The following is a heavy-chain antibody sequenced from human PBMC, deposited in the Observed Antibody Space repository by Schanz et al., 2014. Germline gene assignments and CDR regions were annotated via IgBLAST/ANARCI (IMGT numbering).Heavy chain of an antibody. CDR2: ISSSGNII. CDR3: AARETLSTTACYPS. V-gene: IGHV3-11*01. J-gene: IGHJ4*02. CDR1: GFTFSDSF. D-gene: IGHD2-2*01. Sequence: QVLLVESGGGLVKPGGSLRLSCSASGFTFSDSFMSWIRQTPGKGLEWLSYISSSGNIIHYADSVKGRFTISRDNAKNSLYLQMTGLRAEDTAVYYCAARETLSTTACYPSWGQGTLVAVSS.